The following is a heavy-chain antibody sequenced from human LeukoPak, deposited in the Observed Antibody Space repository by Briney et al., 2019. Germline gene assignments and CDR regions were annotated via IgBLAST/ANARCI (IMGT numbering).Heavy chain of an antibody. V-gene: IGHV3-48*03. CDR1: GFTFSSYE. D-gene: IGHD3-10*01. CDR2: ISSSGSTI. J-gene: IGHJ4*02. CDR3: ARWARDYYGSGSYPGDY. Sequence: GGSLRLSCVASGFTFSSYEMKGVRQAPGKGREGGSYISSSGSTIYYADAVKGRFTISRDNAKNSLYLQMNSLRAEDTAVYYCARWARDYYGSGSYPGDYWGQGTLVTVSS.